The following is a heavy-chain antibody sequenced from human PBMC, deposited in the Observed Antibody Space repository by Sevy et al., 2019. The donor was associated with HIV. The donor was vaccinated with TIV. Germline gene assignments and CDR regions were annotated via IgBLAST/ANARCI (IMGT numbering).Heavy chain of an antibody. D-gene: IGHD4-17*01. CDR2: IYYSGNT. J-gene: IGHJ4*02. V-gene: IGHV4-59*01. CDR1: GGSISSYY. CDR3: ASDRDYGDYFDY. Sequence: SETLSLTCTVSGGSISSYYWSWIRQPPGKGLEWIGYIYYSGNTNYNPSLKSRVTISVDTSKSQFSLKLSSVTAADTAVYYCASDRDYGDYFDYWGQGTLVTVSS.